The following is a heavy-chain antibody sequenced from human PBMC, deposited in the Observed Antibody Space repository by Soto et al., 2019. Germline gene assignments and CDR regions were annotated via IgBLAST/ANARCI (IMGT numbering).Heavy chain of an antibody. J-gene: IGHJ3*02. D-gene: IGHD3-9*01. CDR1: GGSFSTYY. Sequence: SETLSLTCVVSGGSFSTYYYNWIRQSPGKGLEWIGEINHSGSNNYSPSLKSRVTMSLDTSKNQFSLKLTSVTAADTAVYYCARGGSNDWQVAFDIWGQGTMVTVSS. CDR2: INHSGSN. CDR3: ARGGSNDWQVAFDI. V-gene: IGHV4-34*01.